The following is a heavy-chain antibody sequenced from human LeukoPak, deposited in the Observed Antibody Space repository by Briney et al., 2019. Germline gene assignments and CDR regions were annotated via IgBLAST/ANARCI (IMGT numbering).Heavy chain of an antibody. V-gene: IGHV3-30*18. CDR1: GFTFSTSA. CDR2: ISYDGSNK. CDR3: AKTWVIQLWHDAFDI. D-gene: IGHD5-18*01. J-gene: IGHJ3*02. Sequence: GGSLRLFCAASGFTFSTSAMHWVRQAPGKGLEWVAVISYDGSNKYYADSVKGRFTISRDNSKNTLYLQMNSLRAEDTAVYYCAKTWVIQLWHDAFDIWGQGTMVTVSS.